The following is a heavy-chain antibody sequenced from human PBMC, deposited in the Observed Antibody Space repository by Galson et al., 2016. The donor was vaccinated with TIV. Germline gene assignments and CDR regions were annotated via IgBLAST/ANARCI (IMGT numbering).Heavy chain of an antibody. CDR2: ISASNGDT. J-gene: IGHJ4*02. V-gene: IGHV1-18*04. CDR1: GYTFGNYG. CDR3: ARESDCSSGTCYSRAFDD. Sequence: SCKASGYTFGNYGISWMRQAPGQGLEWVGWISASNGDTNYARKFQGRITMTKDTFTSTVFMELRSLRSEDTAVFYCARESDCSSGTCYSRAFDDWGQGTPVTVSP. D-gene: IGHD2-2*02.